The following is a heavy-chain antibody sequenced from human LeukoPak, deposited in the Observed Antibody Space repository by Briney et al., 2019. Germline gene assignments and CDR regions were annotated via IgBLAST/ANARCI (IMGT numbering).Heavy chain of an antibody. D-gene: IGHD2-15*01. CDR1: GYTFTGYY. V-gene: IGHV1-8*02. J-gene: IGHJ4*02. CDR3: ARGASRDIVVVVAATLLSGGAFGNDY. CDR2: MNPNSGNT. Sequence: ASVKVSCKASGYTFTGYYMHWVRQATGQGLEWMGWMNPNSGNTGYAQKFQGRVTMTRNTSISTAYMELSSLRSEDTAVYYCARGASRDIVVVVAATLLSGGAFGNDYWGQGTLVTVSS.